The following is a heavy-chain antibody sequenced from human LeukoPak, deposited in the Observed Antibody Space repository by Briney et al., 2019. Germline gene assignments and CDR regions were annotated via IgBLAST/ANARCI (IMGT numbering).Heavy chain of an antibody. V-gene: IGHV1-18*01. CDR3: ARDIYCSGGSCYGSVYGMDV. D-gene: IGHD2-15*01. J-gene: IGHJ6*02. CDR1: GYTFTSYG. CDR2: ISAYNGNT. Sequence: GASVKVSCKASGYTFTSYGISRVRQAPGQGLEWMGWISAYNGNTNYAQKLQGRVTMTTDTSTSTAYMELRSLRSDDTAVYYCARDIYCSGGSCYGSVYGMDVWGQGTTVTVSS.